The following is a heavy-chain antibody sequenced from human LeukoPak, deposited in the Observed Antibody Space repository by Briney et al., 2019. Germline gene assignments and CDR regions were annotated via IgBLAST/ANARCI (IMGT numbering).Heavy chain of an antibody. CDR1: AFPFTSFG. V-gene: IGHV3-30*02. Sequence: PGGSLRLTFAVSAFPFTSFGMHWVRQAPGKGLGGVAFLRYDGSKQNFIDSVKGRFTVSRDNSKTELYLQMHNLRAEDTAVYYCAKGLWTEQKAPGYFDYWGQGTLVTVSS. J-gene: IGHJ4*02. CDR3: AKGLWTEQKAPGYFDY. D-gene: IGHD1-1*01. CDR2: LRYDGSKQ.